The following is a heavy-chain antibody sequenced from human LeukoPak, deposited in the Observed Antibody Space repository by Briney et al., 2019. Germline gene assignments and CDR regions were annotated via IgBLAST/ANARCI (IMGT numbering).Heavy chain of an antibody. D-gene: IGHD3-22*01. CDR2: IYWNDDK. V-gene: IGHV2-5*01. Sequence: SGPTLVNPTQTLTLTCTFSGFSLRTSGVGVGWIRQPPGKALEWLALIYWNDDKRYSPSLKSRLTITKDTSKNQVVLTMTNMDPVDTATYYCAHRGYYDSSGYSLEGCFDYWGQGTLVTVSS. J-gene: IGHJ4*02. CDR1: GFSLRTSGVG. CDR3: AHRGYYDSSGYSLEGCFDY.